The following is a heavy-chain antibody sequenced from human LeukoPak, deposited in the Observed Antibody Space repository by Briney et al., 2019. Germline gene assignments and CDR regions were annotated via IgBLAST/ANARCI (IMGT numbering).Heavy chain of an antibody. CDR2: ISYDGSNK. J-gene: IGHJ4*02. CDR3: AKDRKKGASFDY. Sequence: GGSLRLSCAASGFTFSSYGMHWVRQAPGKGLEWVAVISYDGSNKYYADSVKGRFTISRDNSKNTLYLQMNSLRAEDTAVYYCAKDRKKGASFDYWGQGTLVTVSS. V-gene: IGHV3-30*18. D-gene: IGHD1-14*01. CDR1: GFTFSSYG.